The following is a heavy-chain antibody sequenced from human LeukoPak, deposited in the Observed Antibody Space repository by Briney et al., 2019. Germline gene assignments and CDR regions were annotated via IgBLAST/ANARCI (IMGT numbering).Heavy chain of an antibody. CDR2: IIPIVGIA. D-gene: IGHD3-22*01. Sequence: SVKVSCKASGGTFSSYAISWVRQAPGQGRDWRGRIIPIVGIANYAQKFQGRVTITADKSTSTAYMELCSLRSEDTAVYYCARDRRGVHYYDSSGYNNWFDPWGQGTLVTVSS. CDR1: GGTFSSYA. J-gene: IGHJ5*02. V-gene: IGHV1-69*04. CDR3: ARDRRGVHYYDSSGYNNWFDP.